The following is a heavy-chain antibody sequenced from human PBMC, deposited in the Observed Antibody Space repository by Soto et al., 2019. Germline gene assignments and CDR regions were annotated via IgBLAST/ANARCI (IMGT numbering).Heavy chain of an antibody. CDR2: ISGSGGST. CDR3: AKDKRDYSKLLASEFDY. V-gene: IGHV3-23*01. D-gene: IGHD4-4*01. CDR1: GFTFSSYA. Sequence: PGGSLRLSCAASGFTFSSYAMSWVRQAPGKGLEWVSAISGSGGSTYYADSVKGRFTISRDNSKNTLYLQMNSLRAEDTAVYYCAKDKRDYSKLLASEFDYWGQGTLVTVSS. J-gene: IGHJ4*02.